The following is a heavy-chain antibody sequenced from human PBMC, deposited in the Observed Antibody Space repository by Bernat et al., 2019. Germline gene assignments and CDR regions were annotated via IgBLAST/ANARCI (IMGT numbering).Heavy chain of an antibody. V-gene: IGHV4-39*01. Sequence: QLQLQESGPGLVKPSETLSLTCTVSGGSISSSSYYWGWIRQPPGKGLEWIGSIYYSGSTYYNPSLKSRVTISVDTSKNQFSLKLSSVTAADTAVYYCASGFYDILTGYYNPNNYFDDWGQGTLVTVSS. CDR3: ASGFYDILTGYYNPNNYFDD. CDR2: IYYSGST. J-gene: IGHJ4*02. D-gene: IGHD3-9*01. CDR1: GGSISSSSYY.